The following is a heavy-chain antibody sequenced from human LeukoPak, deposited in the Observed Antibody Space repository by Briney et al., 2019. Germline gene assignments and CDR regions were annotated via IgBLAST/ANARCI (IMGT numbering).Heavy chain of an antibody. V-gene: IGHV3-49*04. D-gene: IGHD6-13*01. J-gene: IGHJ4*02. CDR2: IRSKAYGGTT. CDR1: GFSFGDYT. Sequence: GGSLRLSCTVSGFSFGDYTMSWVRQAPGKGLECVGFIRSKAYGGTTEYAASVKGRFTISRDDSKTIAYLQMNSLKTEDTAVYYCTRFYSESSSWALYYWGQGTLVTVSS. CDR3: TRFYSESSSWALYY.